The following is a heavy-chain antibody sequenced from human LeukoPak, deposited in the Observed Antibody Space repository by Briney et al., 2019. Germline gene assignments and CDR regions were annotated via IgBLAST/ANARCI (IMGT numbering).Heavy chain of an antibody. V-gene: IGHV3-30*02. J-gene: IGHJ4*02. CDR2: IRYDGSNK. Sequence: GGSLRLSCAASGFTFSSYGMHWVRQAPGKGLEWVAFIRYDGSNKYYADSVKGRFTISRDNSKNTLYLQMNSLRAEDTAVYYCARAVVLWFGEINYWGQGTLVTVSS. D-gene: IGHD3-10*01. CDR3: ARAVVLWFGEINY. CDR1: GFTFSSYG.